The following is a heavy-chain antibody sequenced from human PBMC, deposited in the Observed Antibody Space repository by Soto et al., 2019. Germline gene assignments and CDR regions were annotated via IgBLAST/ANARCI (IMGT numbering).Heavy chain of an antibody. V-gene: IGHV1-18*01. Sequence: ASVKVSCKASGYTFTSYGISWVRQAPGQGLEWMGWISAYNGNTNYAQKLQGRVTMTTDTSTSTVYMELRSLRSDDTAVYYCARASGNSYWYDPWGQGTLVTVSS. CDR2: ISAYNGNT. D-gene: IGHD1-26*01. J-gene: IGHJ5*02. CDR3: ARASGNSYWYDP. CDR1: GYTFTSYG.